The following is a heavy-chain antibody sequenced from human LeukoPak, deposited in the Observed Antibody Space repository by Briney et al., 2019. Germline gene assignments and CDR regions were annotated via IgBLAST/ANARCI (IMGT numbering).Heavy chain of an antibody. CDR3: ARDYYGSGSYYTEGYFQH. J-gene: IGHJ1*01. V-gene: IGHV3-30*03. D-gene: IGHD3-10*01. CDR1: GFTFSSYD. Sequence: GGSLRLSCAASGFTFSSYDMHWVRQASGKGLEWVAVISYDGSNKYYADSVKGRFTISRDNSKNTLYLQMNSLRAEDTAVYYCARDYYGSGSYYTEGYFQHWGQGTLVTVSS. CDR2: ISYDGSNK.